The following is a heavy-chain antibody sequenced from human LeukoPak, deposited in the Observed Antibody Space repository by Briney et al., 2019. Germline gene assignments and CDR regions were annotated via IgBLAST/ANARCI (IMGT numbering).Heavy chain of an antibody. CDR2: INDGGYNT. Sequence: PGGSLRLSCAASGFTFSTYEMNWVRQAPGKGLEWVSAINDGGYNTYYADSVRGRFTISRDNAKNTLYLQMNSLRAQDTAVYYCAKKETVVSPGNYFDHWGQGTLVTVSS. V-gene: IGHV3-23*01. J-gene: IGHJ4*02. CDR1: GFTFSTYE. CDR3: AKKETVVSPGNYFDH. D-gene: IGHD4-23*01.